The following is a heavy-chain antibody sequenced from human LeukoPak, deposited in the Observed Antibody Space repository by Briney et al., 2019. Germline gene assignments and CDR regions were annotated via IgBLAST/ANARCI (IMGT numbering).Heavy chain of an antibody. CDR2: INHSGNT. CDR3: ARVAEGDYGDYRFDY. D-gene: IGHD4-17*01. J-gene: IGHJ4*02. V-gene: IGHV4-34*01. Sequence: SETPSLTCAVYGGSFSGYYWSWIRQPPGKGLEWIGEINHSGNTNYNPSLKSRVTISVDTSKNQFSLKLSSVTAADTAVYYCARVAEGDYGDYRFDYWGQGTLVTVSS. CDR1: GGSFSGYY.